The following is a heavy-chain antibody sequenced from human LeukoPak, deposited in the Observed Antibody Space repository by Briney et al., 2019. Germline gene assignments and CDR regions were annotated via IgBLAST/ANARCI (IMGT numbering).Heavy chain of an antibody. Sequence: SQTLSLTCTVSGGSISSGGYYWSWIRQHPGKGLEWIGYIHYSGSTYYNPSLKSRVTISVDTSKNQFSLKLSSVTAADTAVYYCARVNPVTYYGMDVWGQGTTVTVSS. CDR2: IHYSGST. CDR3: ARVNPVTYYGMDV. V-gene: IGHV4-31*03. CDR1: GGSISSGGYY. J-gene: IGHJ6*02. D-gene: IGHD4-11*01.